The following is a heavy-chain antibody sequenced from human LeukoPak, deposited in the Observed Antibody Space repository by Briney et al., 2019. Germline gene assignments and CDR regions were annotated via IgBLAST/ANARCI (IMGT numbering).Heavy chain of an antibody. V-gene: IGHV1-46*01. CDR3: ARDLYSSGSSASPYYYYGMDV. J-gene: IGHJ6*02. CDR1: GYTFTSHY. D-gene: IGHD5-18*01. Sequence: ASVKVSCKASGYTFTSHYMHWVRQAPGQGLEWMGIINPSSGSTSYAQKFQGRVTMTRDTSTSTVYMDLSSLRSEDTAVYYCARDLYSSGSSASPYYYYGMDVWGQGTTVTVSS. CDR2: INPSSGST.